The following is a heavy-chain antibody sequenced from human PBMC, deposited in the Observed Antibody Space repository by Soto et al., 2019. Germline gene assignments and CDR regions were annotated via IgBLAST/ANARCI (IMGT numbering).Heavy chain of an antibody. V-gene: IGHV1-69*13. Sequence: SVKVSCKASGVTSRNYVVSWVRQAPGQGLEWMGGITPILGTTNYARQFQGRVTISADESTSTAYMELSSLRSEDTAVYYCAREGALRAYRYFDLWGRGILVTVSS. CDR2: ITPILGTT. D-gene: IGHD3-16*01. J-gene: IGHJ2*01. CDR1: GVTSRNYV. CDR3: AREGALRAYRYFDL.